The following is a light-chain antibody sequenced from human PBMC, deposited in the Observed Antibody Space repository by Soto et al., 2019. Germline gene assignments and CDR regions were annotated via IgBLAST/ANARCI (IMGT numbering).Light chain of an antibody. CDR1: SGHSSYA. CDR2: LNSDGSH. V-gene: IGLV4-69*01. CDR3: QTWGTGIVV. J-gene: IGLJ2*01. Sequence: QTVVTQSPSASASLGASVKLTCTLSSGHSSYAIAWHQQQPEKGPRDLMKLNSDGSHSKGDGIPDRFSGSSSGAERYLTISSLQSEDEADYYCQTWGTGIVVFGGGTKLTVL.